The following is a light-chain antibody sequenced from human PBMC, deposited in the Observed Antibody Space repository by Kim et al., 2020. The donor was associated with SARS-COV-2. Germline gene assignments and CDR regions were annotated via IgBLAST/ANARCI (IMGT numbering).Light chain of an antibody. V-gene: IGLV3-19*01. J-gene: IGLJ2*01. CDR1: SLRTYY. CDR3: KSRDSRGKVV. Sequence: SSELTQDPAVSVALGQTAWITCQGDSLRTYYATWYQQKSGQAPVLVFYGEDKWPSGIPDRFSGSSSGNTASLTITGAQAADEADYYCKSRDSRGKVVFGGGTKVTVL. CDR2: GED.